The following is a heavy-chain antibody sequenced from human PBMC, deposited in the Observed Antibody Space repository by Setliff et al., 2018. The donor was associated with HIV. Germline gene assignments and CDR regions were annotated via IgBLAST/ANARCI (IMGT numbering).Heavy chain of an antibody. J-gene: IGHJ3*02. D-gene: IGHD3-3*01. CDR2: IYYVGTT. V-gene: IGHV4-39*01. CDR1: GGSISSGSYY. CDR3: AVYFSAWDAFDI. Sequence: SLTCTVSGGSISSGSYYWGWIRQPPGKGLEWIGNIYYVGTTFYNPSLKSRVTISVDTSKNQFSLKLISVTAADTAVYYCAVYFSAWDAFDIWGHGTMVTVSS.